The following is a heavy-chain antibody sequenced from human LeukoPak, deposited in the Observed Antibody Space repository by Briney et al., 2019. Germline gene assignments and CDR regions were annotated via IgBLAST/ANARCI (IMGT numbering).Heavy chain of an antibody. D-gene: IGHD3-22*01. CDR2: ISGSGGST. J-gene: IGHJ2*01. V-gene: IGHV3-23*01. Sequence: GGSLRLSCSASGFTFSSYAMSWVRQAPGKGLEWVSAISGSGGSTYYADSVKGRFTISRDNSKNTLYLQMNSLRAEDTAVYYCAKLRYYDSSGPQYFDLWGRGTLVTVSS. CDR1: GFTFSSYA. CDR3: AKLRYYDSSGPQYFDL.